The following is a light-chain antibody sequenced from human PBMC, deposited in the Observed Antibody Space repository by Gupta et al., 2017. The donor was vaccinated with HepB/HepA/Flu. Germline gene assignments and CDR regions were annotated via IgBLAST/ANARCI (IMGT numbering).Light chain of an antibody. J-gene: IGKJ4*01. Sequence: EIVMAQSPAHLSVSPGERATLSCRASQSVNSNLPWYQQKPGQAPRLLIHGASSRATGIPARFSGSASGTEFTRTISSLQSEDFAVYYCQQYNNWPLLTFGGGTRVEIK. CDR3: QQYNNWPLLT. CDR2: GAS. CDR1: QSVNSN. V-gene: IGKV3-15*01.